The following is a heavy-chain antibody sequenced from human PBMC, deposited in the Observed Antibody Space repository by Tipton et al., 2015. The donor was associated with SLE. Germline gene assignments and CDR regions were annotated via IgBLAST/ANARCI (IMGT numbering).Heavy chain of an antibody. V-gene: IGHV4-59*01. J-gene: IGHJ4*02. D-gene: IGHD6-19*01. CDR1: GGSISSYY. CDR2: IYYSGST. CDR3: ARDIIAVAGTGY. Sequence: TLSLTCTVSGGSISSYYWSWIRQPPGKGLEWIGYIYYSGSTNYNPSLKSRVTISVDTSKNQFSLKLSSVTAADTAVYYCARDIIAVAGTGYWGQGTLVTVYS.